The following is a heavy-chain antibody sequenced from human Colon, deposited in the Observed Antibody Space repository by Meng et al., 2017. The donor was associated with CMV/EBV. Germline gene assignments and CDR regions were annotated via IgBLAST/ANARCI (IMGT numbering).Heavy chain of an antibody. Sequence: GGSLRLSCAASGFSVGNNYMNWVRQAPGKGLEWVSVIYDVGNIYYADSVKGRFFISRDGSKNMLYLQMNSLRPEDTALYYCARGAFDWGQGTQVTVSS. CDR2: IYDVGNI. J-gene: IGHJ4*02. D-gene: IGHD2/OR15-2a*01. CDR3: ARGAFD. V-gene: IGHV3-66*02. CDR1: GFSVGNNY.